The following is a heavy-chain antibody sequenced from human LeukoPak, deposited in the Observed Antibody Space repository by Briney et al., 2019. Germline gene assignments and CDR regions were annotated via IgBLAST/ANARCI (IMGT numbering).Heavy chain of an antibody. Sequence: GASVKVSCKASGYTFTSYYMHWARQAPGQGLEWMGIINPSGGSTSYAQKFQGRVTMARDTSTSTVYMELSSLRSEDTAVYYCARDLSSVEKDSSYYYDSSGDYFDYWGQGTLVTVSS. CDR3: ARDLSSVEKDSSYYYDSSGDYFDY. CDR2: INPSGGST. D-gene: IGHD3-22*01. CDR1: GYTFTSYY. J-gene: IGHJ4*02. V-gene: IGHV1-46*01.